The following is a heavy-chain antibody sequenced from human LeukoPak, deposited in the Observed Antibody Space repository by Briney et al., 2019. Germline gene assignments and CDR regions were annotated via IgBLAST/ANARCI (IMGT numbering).Heavy chain of an antibody. CDR2: FDPEDGET. V-gene: IGHV1-24*01. Sequence: GASVKVSCKVSGYTLTELSMHWVRQAPGKGLEWMGGFDPEDGETIYAQKFQGRVTMTEDTSTDTAYVELSSLRSEDTAVYYCATEGYYDSSGYYGIDPWGQGTLVTVSS. J-gene: IGHJ5*02. D-gene: IGHD3-22*01. CDR1: GYTLTELS. CDR3: ATEGYYDSSGYYGIDP.